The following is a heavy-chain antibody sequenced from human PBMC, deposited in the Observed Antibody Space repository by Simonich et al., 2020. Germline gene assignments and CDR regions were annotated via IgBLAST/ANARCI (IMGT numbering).Heavy chain of an antibody. Sequence: QLQLQESGPGLVKPSETLSLTCTVSGGSISSSSYYWGWIRQPPGTGLEWIGCIYFSGSTNSNTSLKSRVTISVDTSKDQFSRKLSSVTAADTAVYYCARHAGFAFDIWGQGTMVTVSS. CDR3: ARHAGFAFDI. J-gene: IGHJ3*02. D-gene: IGHD6-13*01. V-gene: IGHV4-39*01. CDR1: GGSISSSSYY. CDR2: IYFSGST.